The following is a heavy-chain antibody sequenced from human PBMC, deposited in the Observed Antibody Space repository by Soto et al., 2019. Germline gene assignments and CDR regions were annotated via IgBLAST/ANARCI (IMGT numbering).Heavy chain of an antibody. D-gene: IGHD2-8*01. CDR2: IYYSGKT. V-gene: IGHV4-39*01. CDR1: GGSINSYY. Sequence: VQASETLSLTCTVSGGSINSYYWGWLRQPPGKGLEWIGSIYYSGKTYYDASLKSRLTISVDTSKNQFSLKLRSVTAADTAVYNCARHGSCTFSWGQGTLVTVSS. CDR3: ARHGSCTFS. J-gene: IGHJ5*02.